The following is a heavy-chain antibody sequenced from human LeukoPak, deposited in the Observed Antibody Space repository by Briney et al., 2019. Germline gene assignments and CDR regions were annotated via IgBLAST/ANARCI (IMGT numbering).Heavy chain of an antibody. D-gene: IGHD5-18*01. CDR2: IYYSGST. J-gene: IGHJ4*02. CDR3: ARGGGYSYGYDY. CDR1: GGSISSYY. V-gene: IGHV4-59*12. Sequence: SETLSLTCTVSGGSISSYYWSWIRQPPGKGLEWIGYIYYSGSTNYNPSLKSRVTISVDTSKNQFSLKLSSVTAADTAVYYCARGGGYSYGYDYWGQGTLVTVSS.